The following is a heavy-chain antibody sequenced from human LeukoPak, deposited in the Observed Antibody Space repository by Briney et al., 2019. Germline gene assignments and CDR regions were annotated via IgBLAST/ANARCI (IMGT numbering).Heavy chain of an antibody. CDR3: ARDRGYDLNDAFDI. J-gene: IGHJ3*02. V-gene: IGHV1-18*01. CDR2: ISAYNGNT. CDR1: GYTFTSYG. Sequence: ASVKVSCKASGYTFTSYGISWVRQAPGQGLEWMGWISAYNGNTNYAQKLQGRVTMTTDTSTSTAYMELRSLRSGDTAVYYCARDRGYDLNDAFDIWGQGTMVTVSS. D-gene: IGHD6-13*01.